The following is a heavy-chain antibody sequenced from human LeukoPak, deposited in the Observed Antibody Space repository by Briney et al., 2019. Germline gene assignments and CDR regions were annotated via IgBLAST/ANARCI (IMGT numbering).Heavy chain of an antibody. Sequence: SSETLSLTCAVYGGSFSGYYWSWIRQPPGKGLEWIGEINHSGSTNYNPSLKSRVTISVDTSKNQFSLKLSSVTAADTAVYYCARASIAGDYWGQGTLVTVSS. CDR3: ARASIAGDY. D-gene: IGHD6-6*01. CDR2: INHSGST. J-gene: IGHJ4*02. CDR1: GGSFSGYY. V-gene: IGHV4-34*01.